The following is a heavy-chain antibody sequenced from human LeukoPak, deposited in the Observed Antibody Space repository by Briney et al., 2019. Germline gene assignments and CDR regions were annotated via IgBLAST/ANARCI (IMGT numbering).Heavy chain of an antibody. CDR2: IYYSGST. J-gene: IGHJ4*02. Sequence: SETLCLTCTVSGGSISSGDYYWSWIRQPPGKGLEWIGYIYYSGSTYYNPSLKSRVTISVDTSKNQFSLKLSSVTAADTAVYYCARPGGYYGSGSYYEFDYWGQGTLVTVSS. CDR3: ARPGGYYGSGSYYEFDY. CDR1: GGSISSGDYY. D-gene: IGHD3-10*01. V-gene: IGHV4-30-4*01.